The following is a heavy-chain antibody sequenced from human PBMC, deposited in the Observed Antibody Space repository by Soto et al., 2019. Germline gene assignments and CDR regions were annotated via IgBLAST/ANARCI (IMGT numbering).Heavy chain of an antibody. CDR1: GFTVSTKY. Sequence: GGSLRLSCAASGFTVSTKYMSWVRQAPGKGLEWVSVIYCGGSTFYAVSVRGRFIISRDNSKNTVNLQMNSLRAEDTAVYYCARDPWAADYWGQGTLVTVSS. J-gene: IGHJ4*02. CDR3: ARDPWAADY. D-gene: IGHD3-16*01. V-gene: IGHV3-66*01. CDR2: IYCGGST.